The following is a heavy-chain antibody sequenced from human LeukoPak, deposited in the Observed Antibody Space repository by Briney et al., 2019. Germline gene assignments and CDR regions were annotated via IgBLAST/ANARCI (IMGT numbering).Heavy chain of an antibody. V-gene: IGHV4-59*01. CDR3: AREDSGSYDAFDI. D-gene: IGHD1-26*01. Sequence: SETLSLTCTVSGDSISSYYWSWIRQPPGKGLEWIGYIYYSGSTNYNPSLKSRVTISVDTSKNQFSLKLSSVTAADTAVYYCAREDSGSYDAFDIWGQGTMVTVSS. J-gene: IGHJ3*02. CDR1: GDSISSYY. CDR2: IYYSGST.